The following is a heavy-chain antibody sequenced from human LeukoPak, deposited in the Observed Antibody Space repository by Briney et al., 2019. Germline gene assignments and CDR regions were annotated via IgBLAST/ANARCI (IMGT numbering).Heavy chain of an antibody. J-gene: IGHJ5*02. CDR3: ARGSLAAAATSWFDP. V-gene: IGHV3-7*03. Sequence: PGGSLRLSCAASGFTFTNYCMSWVRQAPGKGLEWGANIKKGGSEKYYVNSVKGRFTISRDNAYNSLYLQMNSLRVEDRGVYYCARGSLAAAATSWFDPGGWGNLVTVSS. D-gene: IGHD6-13*01. CDR2: IKKGGSEK. CDR1: GFTFTNYC.